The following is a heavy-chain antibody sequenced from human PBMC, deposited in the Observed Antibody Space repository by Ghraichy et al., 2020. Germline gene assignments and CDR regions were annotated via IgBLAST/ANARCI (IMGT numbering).Heavy chain of an antibody. V-gene: IGHV3-53*01. Sequence: GESLNISCAASDFTVSNNHMSWVRQAPGKGLEWVSVIYRDGSTFYADSVKGRFTISRDNSKNTLYLQLNSLRVEDTAVYYCARGDTVSTWNFDYWGQGTLVTVSS. CDR2: IYRDGST. CDR1: DFTVSNNH. D-gene: IGHD4-17*01. J-gene: IGHJ4*02. CDR3: ARGDTVSTWNFDY.